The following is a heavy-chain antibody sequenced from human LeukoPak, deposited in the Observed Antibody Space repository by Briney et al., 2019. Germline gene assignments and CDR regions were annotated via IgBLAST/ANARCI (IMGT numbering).Heavy chain of an antibody. CDR3: ARVNVWGSYPFDY. J-gene: IGHJ4*02. Sequence: SETLSLTCTVSAGSISSYYWTWIRQPPGKGLEWIGHIYYSGSTNYNPPLKSRVAISLDTSKNQYSLKLSSVTAADTAVYYCARVNVWGSYPFDYWGQGTLVTVSS. CDR2: IYYSGST. V-gene: IGHV4-59*01. D-gene: IGHD3-16*02. CDR1: AGSISSYY.